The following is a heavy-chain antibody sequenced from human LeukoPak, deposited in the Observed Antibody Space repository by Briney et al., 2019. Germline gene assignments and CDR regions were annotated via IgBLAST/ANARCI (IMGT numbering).Heavy chain of an antibody. V-gene: IGHV1-18*01. CDR2: ISAYNGNT. D-gene: IGHD3-3*02. CDR1: GYTFTSYG. J-gene: IGHJ4*02. CDR3: AILNSIRGYYFDY. Sequence: ASVKVSCKASGYTFTSYGISWVRQAPGQGLEWMGWISAYNGNTNYAQKLQGRVTMTTDTSTSTAYMELRSLRSDDAAVYYYAILNSIRGYYFDYWGQGTLVTVSS.